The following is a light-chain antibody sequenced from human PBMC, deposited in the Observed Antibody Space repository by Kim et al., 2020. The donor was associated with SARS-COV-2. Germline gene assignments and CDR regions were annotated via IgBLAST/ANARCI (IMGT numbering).Light chain of an antibody. CDR3: CSYSTNSRL. V-gene: IGLV2-14*03. CDR2: DVA. J-gene: IGLJ3*02. Sequence: GQSYTAACAETTTDVSDFHYCSGYQQHPGKAPKLIIYDVATRPSGVSDRFSGSKSGNTASLTISGLQAEDDADYFCCSYSTNSRLFGGGTQLTVL. CDR1: TTDVSDFHY.